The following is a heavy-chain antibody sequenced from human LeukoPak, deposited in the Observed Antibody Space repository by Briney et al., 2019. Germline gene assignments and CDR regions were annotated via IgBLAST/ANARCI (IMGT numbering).Heavy chain of an antibody. CDR1: GYTFTGYY. V-gene: IGHV1-2*02. CDR3: ARVGPASWGYAY. D-gene: IGHD3-16*01. J-gene: IGHJ4*02. CDR2: INPNSGGT. Sequence: ASVNVSYKASGYTFTGYYMHWVRQAPGQGLEWMGWINPNSGGTNYAQKFQGRVTMTRDTSISTAYMELSTLRSDDTAVYFCARVGPASWGYAYWGQGTLVTVSS.